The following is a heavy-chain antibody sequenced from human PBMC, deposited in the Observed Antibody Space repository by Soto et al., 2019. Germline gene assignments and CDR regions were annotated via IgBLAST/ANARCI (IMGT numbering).Heavy chain of an antibody. D-gene: IGHD6-19*01. V-gene: IGHV3-33*01. CDR2: IWYDGSKT. J-gene: IGHJ6*02. CDR1: GFTFSNYG. CDR3: ARVGIAVAEDYYYYGMDV. Sequence: GGSLRLSCAASGFTFSNYGMHWVRQAPGKGLEWVAVIWYDGSKTYYADSVKGRFTISRDDSKNTLFLQMNSLRAEDTAVYYCARVGIAVAEDYYYYGMDVWGQGTTVTVSS.